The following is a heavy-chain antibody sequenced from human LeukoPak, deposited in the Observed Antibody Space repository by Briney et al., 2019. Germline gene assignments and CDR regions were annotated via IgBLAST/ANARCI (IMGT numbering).Heavy chain of an antibody. V-gene: IGHV3-23*01. CDR1: GFTFSSYA. D-gene: IGHD3-22*01. Sequence: SGGSLRLSCAASGFTFSSYAMSWVRQAPGKGLEWVSGISGSGGITSYADSVKGRFTISRDNSKNTLYLQMNSLRAEDTAVYYCAKVIYYYDSSGYRRPSWFDPWGQGTLVTVSS. CDR3: AKVIYYYDSSGYRRPSWFDP. CDR2: ISGSGGIT. J-gene: IGHJ5*02.